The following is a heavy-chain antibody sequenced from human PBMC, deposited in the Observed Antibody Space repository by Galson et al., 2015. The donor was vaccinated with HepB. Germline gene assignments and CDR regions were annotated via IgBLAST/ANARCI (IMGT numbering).Heavy chain of an antibody. J-gene: IGHJ6*02. CDR1: GYTFTSYA. V-gene: IGHV1-3*01. D-gene: IGHD1-1*01. CDR3: AREAGTTSADYYYGMDV. Sequence: SVTVSCKASGYTFTSYAMHWVRQAPGQRLEWMGWINAGTGNTKYSQKFQGRVTITRDTSASTAYMELSSLRSEDTAVYYCAREAGTTSADYYYGMDVWGQGTTVTVSS. CDR2: INAGTGNT.